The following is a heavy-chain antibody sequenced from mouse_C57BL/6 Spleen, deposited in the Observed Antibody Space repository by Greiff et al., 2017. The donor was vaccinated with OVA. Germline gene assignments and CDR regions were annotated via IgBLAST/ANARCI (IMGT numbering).Heavy chain of an antibody. CDR3: ARYDGYYPFDY. CDR1: GYTFTDYE. CDR2: IDPETGGT. J-gene: IGHJ2*01. V-gene: IGHV1-15*01. Sequence: QVQLQQSGAELVRPGASVTLSCKASGYTFTDYEMHWVKQTPVHGLEWIGAIDPETGGTAYNQKFKGKAILTADKSSSTAYMQLSSLTSEDSAVYYCARYDGYYPFDYWGQGTTLTVSS. D-gene: IGHD2-3*01.